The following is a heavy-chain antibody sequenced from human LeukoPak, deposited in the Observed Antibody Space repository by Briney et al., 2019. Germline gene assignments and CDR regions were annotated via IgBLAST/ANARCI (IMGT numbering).Heavy chain of an antibody. J-gene: IGHJ4*02. CDR3: VRGGQGPTPFDY. CDR2: ISTDGSRP. CDR1: GFTFSSHW. D-gene: IGHD2-15*01. Sequence: PGGSLRLSCAASGFTFSSHWMHWVRQAPGKGLVWVSGISTDGSRPRYADSVNGRFTISRDNAKNTLYLQMNSLRAEDTAVYFCVRGGQGPTPFDYWGQGTLVTVS. V-gene: IGHV3-74*01.